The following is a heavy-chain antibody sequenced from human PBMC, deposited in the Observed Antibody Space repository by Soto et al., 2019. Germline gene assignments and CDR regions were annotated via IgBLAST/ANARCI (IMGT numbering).Heavy chain of an antibody. J-gene: IGHJ4*02. V-gene: IGHV3-30*03. D-gene: IGHD6-19*01. CDR1: GFSFGSYG. CDR3: VAGQYFFDY. Sequence: PGGSLRLSCAASGFSFGSYGMQWVRQAPGKGLEWVAVISYDGSNKYYADSVKGRFTISRDNSKKTLYLQMNSLRADDTAVYYCVAGQYFFDYCGQGTLVTVSS. CDR2: ISYDGSNK.